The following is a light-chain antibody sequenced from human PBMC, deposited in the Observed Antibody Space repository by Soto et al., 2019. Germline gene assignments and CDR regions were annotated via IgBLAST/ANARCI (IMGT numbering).Light chain of an antibody. J-gene: IGLJ2*01. CDR1: RSDVGGYNY. Sequence: QSVLTQPASVSGSPGQSITISCTGTRSDVGGYNYVSWYQQHPGKAPKLMIYEVSNGPSGVSNRFSGSKSGNTASLTISGIQAEDEADYYCSSYTSRGNLVFGGGTKLTVL. CDR3: SSYTSRGNLV. V-gene: IGLV2-14*01. CDR2: EVS.